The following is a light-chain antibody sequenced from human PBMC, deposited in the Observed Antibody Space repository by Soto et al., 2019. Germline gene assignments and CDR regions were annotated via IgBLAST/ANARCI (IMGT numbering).Light chain of an antibody. CDR1: QSLLQSNGNTY. V-gene: IGKV2-28*01. CDR2: LAS. CDR3: MHALQTLYT. J-gene: IGKJ2*01. Sequence: IVITQSPLSLPVTPGEPASISCVSSQSLLQSNGNTYLDWYLQKPGRSPQLLIYLASYRASGVPDRFSGSGSGTDFTLRISRVEAEDVGVYYCMHALQTLYTFGQGTKLEI.